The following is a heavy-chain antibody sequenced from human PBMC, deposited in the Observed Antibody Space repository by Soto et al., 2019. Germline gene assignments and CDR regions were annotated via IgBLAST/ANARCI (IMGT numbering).Heavy chain of an antibody. D-gene: IGHD2-15*01. Sequence: QITLKESGPTLVKPTQTLTLTCTFSGFSLSTSGVGVGWIRQPPGKALEWLALIYWDDDKRYSASLKSRVTITKDTSKNQVVLTMTNMDPVDTATYYCAHRPSYCSGGSCYSGFDYWGQGTLVTVSS. V-gene: IGHV2-5*02. CDR2: IYWDDDK. J-gene: IGHJ4*02. CDR1: GFSLSTSGVG. CDR3: AHRPSYCSGGSCYSGFDY.